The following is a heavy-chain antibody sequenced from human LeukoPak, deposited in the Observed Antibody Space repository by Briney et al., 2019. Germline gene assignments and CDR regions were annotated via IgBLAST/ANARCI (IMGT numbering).Heavy chain of an antibody. CDR3: ARGGRSEIDY. CDR1: GFTFSAYS. J-gene: IGHJ4*02. CDR2: ITSSSSYI. Sequence: GGSLRLSCAASGFTFSAYSMNWVRQAPGKGLEWVSSITSSSSYIYYADSVKGRFTISRDNAKNSLYLEMNSLRAEDTAVYYCARGGRSEIDYWGQGTLVTVSS. V-gene: IGHV3-21*01.